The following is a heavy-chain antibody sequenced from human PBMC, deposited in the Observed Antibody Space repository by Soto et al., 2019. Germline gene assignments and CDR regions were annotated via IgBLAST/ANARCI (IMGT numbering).Heavy chain of an antibody. CDR1: GYTFTGYY. CDR3: ARIRTMIVLALDY. Sequence: QVQLVQSGAEVKKPGASVKVSCKASGYTFTGYYMHWVRQAPGQGLEWMGWINPNSGGTNYAQKFQGRVTMTRDAPISTAYMELSRLRSDDTAVYYCARIRTMIVLALDYWGQRTLVTVSS. J-gene: IGHJ4*02. CDR2: INPNSGGT. V-gene: IGHV1-2*02. D-gene: IGHD3-22*01.